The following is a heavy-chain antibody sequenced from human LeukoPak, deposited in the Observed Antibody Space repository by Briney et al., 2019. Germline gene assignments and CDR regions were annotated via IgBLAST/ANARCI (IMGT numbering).Heavy chain of an antibody. CDR1: GGSISSSSYY. CDR2: IYYSGST. J-gene: IGHJ6*03. Sequence: KPSETLSLTCTVSGGSISSSSYYWGWIRQPPGKGLEWIGSIYYSGSTYYNPSLKSRVTISVDTSKNQFSLKLSSVTAADTAVYYCARVGFLEWSYYMDVWGKGTTVTVSS. V-gene: IGHV4-39*01. CDR3: ARVGFLEWSYYMDV. D-gene: IGHD3-3*01.